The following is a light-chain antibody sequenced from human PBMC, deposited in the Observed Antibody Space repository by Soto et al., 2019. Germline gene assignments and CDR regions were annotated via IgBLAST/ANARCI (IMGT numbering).Light chain of an antibody. CDR3: QHYNSYGT. CDR1: QSISSW. V-gene: IGKV1-5*03. CDR2: KAS. J-gene: IGKJ1*01. Sequence: IRITQSPSTLSASVGDRVTITCRASQSISSWLAWYQQKPGKAPKLLIYKASSLESGVPSRLSGSGSATEFTLTISSLQPDDFATDYCQHYNSYGTFGQGTKV.